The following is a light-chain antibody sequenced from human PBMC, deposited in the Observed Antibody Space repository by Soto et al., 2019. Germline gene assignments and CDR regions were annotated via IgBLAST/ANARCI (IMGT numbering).Light chain of an antibody. Sequence: EIVKTQCPATLSVSPGERATLSCRASQSVSSNLAWYQQKPGQAPRLLIYGASTRATGIPARFSGSGSGTEFTLTISSLQSEDLAVYYCQQYNSWPPLTFGGGTKVEIK. J-gene: IGKJ4*01. CDR3: QQYNSWPPLT. CDR2: GAS. CDR1: QSVSSN. V-gene: IGKV3-15*01.